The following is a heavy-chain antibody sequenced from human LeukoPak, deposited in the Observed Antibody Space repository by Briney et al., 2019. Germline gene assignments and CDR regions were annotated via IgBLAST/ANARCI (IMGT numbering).Heavy chain of an antibody. V-gene: IGHV3-23*01. D-gene: IGHD2-2*01. CDR2: ISGSGGST. CDR3: AKGDIVVVPAAILQSGYMDV. CDR1: GFTFSSYA. J-gene: IGHJ6*03. Sequence: GGSLRLSCAASGFTFSSYAMSWVRQAPGKGLEWVSAISGSGGSTYYADSVKGRFTISRDNSKNTLYLQMNSLRAEDTAVYYCAKGDIVVVPAAILQSGYMDVSGKGTTVTVSS.